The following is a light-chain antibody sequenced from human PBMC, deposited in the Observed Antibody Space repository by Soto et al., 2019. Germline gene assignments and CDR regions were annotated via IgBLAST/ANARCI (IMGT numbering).Light chain of an antibody. Sequence: EIVMTQSPATLSVSPGEKDTLSCRASQSVNSNLAWYQQKPGQAPRLLISDASTRAAGLPARFSGSGSGTEFTLTISSLQSEDFAVYFCQQSNNWPKTFGQGTKV. CDR1: QSVNSN. CDR3: QQSNNWPKT. CDR2: DAS. V-gene: IGKV3-15*01. J-gene: IGKJ1*01.